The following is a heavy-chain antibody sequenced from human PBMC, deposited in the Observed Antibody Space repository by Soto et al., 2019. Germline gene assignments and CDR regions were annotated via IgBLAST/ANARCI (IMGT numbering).Heavy chain of an antibody. CDR2: IYWDDDK. Sequence: QITLNESGPTVVRPTETLTLTCRFSGFSLTTSGVGVGWIPQSPGKAPEWLALIYWDDDKRYSASLKSRLTITKDTSKNQVVVTVSDLDPTDTATYYCAHRVLRTVFGLVTTTAIYFDFWGQGTPVAVSS. J-gene: IGHJ4*02. CDR3: AHRVLRTVFGLVTTTAIYFDF. CDR1: GFSLTTSGVG. V-gene: IGHV2-5*02. D-gene: IGHD3-3*01.